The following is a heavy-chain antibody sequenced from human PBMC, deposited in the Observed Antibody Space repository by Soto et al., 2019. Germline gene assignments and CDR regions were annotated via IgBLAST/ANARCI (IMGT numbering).Heavy chain of an antibody. Sequence: ASVKVSCKASGYTFTGYYMHWVRQAPGQGLEWMGWINPNSGGTSYAQKFQGRVTMTRDTSISTAYMELSRLRSDDTAVYCCARSGLGYYYYGMDVWGQGTTVTVSS. CDR3: ARSGLGYYYYGMDV. CDR2: INPNSGGT. J-gene: IGHJ6*02. V-gene: IGHV1-2*02. CDR1: GYTFTGYY. D-gene: IGHD6-25*01.